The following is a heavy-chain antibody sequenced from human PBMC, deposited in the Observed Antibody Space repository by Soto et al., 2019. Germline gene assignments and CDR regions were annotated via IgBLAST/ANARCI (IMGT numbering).Heavy chain of an antibody. CDR2: IYYSGST. CDR3: AGHGRWHDLDI. D-gene: IGHD1-1*01. V-gene: IGHV4-59*08. Sequence: QVQLQESGPGLVKPSETLSLTCTVSGGSISSYYWSWIRQPPGKGLEWIGYIYYSGSTNYNPSLKXXVTISVGTSKNPFSLKLSSVTAADTAVYYCAGHGRWHDLDIWGQGTMVTVSS. CDR1: GGSISSYY. J-gene: IGHJ3*02.